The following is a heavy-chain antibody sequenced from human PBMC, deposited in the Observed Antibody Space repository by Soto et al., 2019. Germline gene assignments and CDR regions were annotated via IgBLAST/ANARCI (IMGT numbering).Heavy chain of an antibody. CDR1: GYTFTSHG. J-gene: IGHJ4*02. V-gene: IGHV1-18*01. Sequence: ASVKVSCKASGYTFTSHGISWVRQAPGQGLEWMGWISAYNGNTNYAQKLQGRVTMTTDTSTSTAYMELRSLRSDDTAVYYCARDYCSGGSCYYFDYWGQGTLVTVSS. CDR3: ARDYCSGGSCYYFDY. D-gene: IGHD2-15*01. CDR2: ISAYNGNT.